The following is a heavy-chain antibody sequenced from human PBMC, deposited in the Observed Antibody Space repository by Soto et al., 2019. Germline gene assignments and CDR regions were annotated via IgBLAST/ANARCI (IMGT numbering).Heavy chain of an antibody. CDR1: GGSSSSGGYY. Sequence: PSETLSLTCTVSGGSSSSGGYYWTWIRQHPGKGLEWFGCIYYSGRTYYNPSLKSRVTISVDTSKRQFSLKLSSVTAADTAIYYCARTKDYSSSLDYWGQGALVTVSS. CDR2: IYYSGRT. J-gene: IGHJ4*02. V-gene: IGHV4-31*03. D-gene: IGHD6-6*01. CDR3: ARTKDYSSSLDY.